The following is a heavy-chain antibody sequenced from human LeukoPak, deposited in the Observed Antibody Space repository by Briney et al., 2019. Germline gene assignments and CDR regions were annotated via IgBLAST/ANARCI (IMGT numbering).Heavy chain of an antibody. CDR2: IPYDGSSK. CDR1: GFTFSSYA. Sequence: GGSLRLSCAASGFTFSSYAMHWVRQAPGKGLEWVAVIPYDGSSKYYADSVKGRFTISRDNSKNTLYLQMNSLRAEDTAVYYCATGAMATPLDYWGQGTLVTVSS. CDR3: ATGAMATPLDY. D-gene: IGHD5-24*01. V-gene: IGHV3-30*04. J-gene: IGHJ4*02.